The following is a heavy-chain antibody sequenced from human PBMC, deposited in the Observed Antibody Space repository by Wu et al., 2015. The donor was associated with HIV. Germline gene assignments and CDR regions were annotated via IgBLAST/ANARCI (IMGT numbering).Heavy chain of an antibody. V-gene: IGHV1-69*05. CDR1: GGTFSRNG. J-gene: IGHJ4*02. Sequence: QVQLVQSGAEVKKPGSAMKVSCKAPGGTFSRNGINWVRQAPGQGLEWMGGIIPIFGTPHYAQKFQGRVTITTDESTSTAYMEVSSLRSEDTAVYYCASDFGYYSGSVYWGQGTLVTVSS. D-gene: IGHD6-19*01. CDR3: ASDFGYYSGSVY. CDR2: IIPIFGTP.